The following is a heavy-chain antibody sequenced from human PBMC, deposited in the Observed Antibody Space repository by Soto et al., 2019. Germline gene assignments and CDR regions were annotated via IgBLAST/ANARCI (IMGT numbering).Heavy chain of an antibody. J-gene: IGHJ6*02. CDR3: ARALMGATTVYYYYYGMDV. D-gene: IGHD1-26*01. Sequence: QVPLVQSGAEVKKPGASVKVSCKASGYTFTGYYMHWVRQAPGQGLEWMGWINPNSGGTNYAQKFQGWVTMTRDTSISTAYMELSRLRSDDTAVYYCARALMGATTVYYYYYGMDVWGQGTTVTVSS. CDR2: INPNSGGT. CDR1: GYTFTGYY. V-gene: IGHV1-2*04.